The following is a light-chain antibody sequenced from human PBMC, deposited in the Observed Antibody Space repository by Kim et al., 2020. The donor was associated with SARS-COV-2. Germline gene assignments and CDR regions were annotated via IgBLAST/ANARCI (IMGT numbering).Light chain of an antibody. Sequence: QSALTQYRSLSGSPGQSVTISCTGTSSDVGGYNHVSWYQLRPDKAPKLMIYAVSERPSGVPDRFSGSKSGNTAFLTISGLQAEDEGDYYCSSYAGSSSLLFGGGTKVTVL. CDR2: AVS. CDR3: SSYAGSSSLL. V-gene: IGLV2-11*01. J-gene: IGLJ3*02. CDR1: SSDVGGYNH.